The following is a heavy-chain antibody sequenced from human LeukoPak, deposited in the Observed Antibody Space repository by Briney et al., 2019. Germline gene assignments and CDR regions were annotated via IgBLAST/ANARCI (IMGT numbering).Heavy chain of an antibody. CDR1: GYSFTNYL. J-gene: IGHJ4*02. Sequence: GASVKVSCKASGYSFTNYLIHWMRQAPGQGLEWLGIINPSSGDTSYAQNFRGRVTISRDTSTTTVYMELSSLRSEDTAVYYCVRELSGGTFDYWGQGTLVTVSS. D-gene: IGHD3-10*01. CDR3: VRELSGGTFDY. CDR2: INPSSGDT. V-gene: IGHV1-46*01.